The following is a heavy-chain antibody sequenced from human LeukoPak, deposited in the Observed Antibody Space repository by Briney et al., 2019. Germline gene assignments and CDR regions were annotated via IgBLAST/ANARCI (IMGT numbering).Heavy chain of an antibody. D-gene: IGHD1-1*01. CDR3: ARYVPVRTGTTRASFDY. CDR2: ISHSGTT. Sequence: SETLSLTCAAYGGSFSDYDWSWIRQPPGKGLEWIGEISHSGTTNCDPSLKSRISMSIDTSRSQFSLNLRSVTAADTAVYYCARYVPVRTGTTRASFDYWGLGTLVTVSS. CDR1: GGSFSDYD. J-gene: IGHJ4*02. V-gene: IGHV4-34*10.